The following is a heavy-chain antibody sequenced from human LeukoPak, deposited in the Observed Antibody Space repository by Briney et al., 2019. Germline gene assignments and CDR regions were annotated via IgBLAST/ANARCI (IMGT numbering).Heavy chain of an antibody. CDR1: GFTSSSYW. D-gene: IGHD2/OR15-2a*01. Sequence: PGGSLRLSCAASGFTSSSYWMSWVRRAPGKGLEWVANIKQDGSEKYYVNSVKGRFTISRDNAKNSLYLQMNSLRAEDTAVYYCAREGGLENKYYYYYYMDVWGKGTTVTVSS. CDR2: IKQDGSEK. V-gene: IGHV3-7*01. J-gene: IGHJ6*03. CDR3: AREGGLENKYYYYYYMDV.